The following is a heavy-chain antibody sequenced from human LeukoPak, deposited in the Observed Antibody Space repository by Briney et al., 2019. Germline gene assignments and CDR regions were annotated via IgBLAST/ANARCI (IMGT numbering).Heavy chain of an antibody. D-gene: IGHD5-12*01. CDR2: MNPNRGNT. CDR3: ARGRGEWQRLLANYYYYMDV. CDR1: GYTFTSYD. J-gene: IGHJ6*03. V-gene: IGHV1-8*01. Sequence: ASVKVSCKASGYTFTSYDINWVRQATGQGLEWMGWMNPNRGNTGYAQKFQGRVTMTRNTSISTAYMELSSLRSEDTAVYYCARGRGEWQRLLANYYYYMDVWGKGTTVTVSS.